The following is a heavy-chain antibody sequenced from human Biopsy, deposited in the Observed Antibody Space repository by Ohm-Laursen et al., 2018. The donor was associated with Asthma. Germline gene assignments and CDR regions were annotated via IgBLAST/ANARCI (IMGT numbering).Heavy chain of an antibody. V-gene: IGHV4-39*01. J-gene: IGHJ4*02. Sequence: SETLSLTCTISGAYIETPDYHWSWIRQSPGKGLEWIGFVFYSGTTHYSPSLKSRVTISVDTSKNQFSLILSSVTAADTAVYFCVRHQYSSSWSTFDYWGQGALVTVSS. CDR1: GAYIETPDYH. CDR2: VFYSGTT. D-gene: IGHD3-22*01. CDR3: VRHQYSSSWSTFDY.